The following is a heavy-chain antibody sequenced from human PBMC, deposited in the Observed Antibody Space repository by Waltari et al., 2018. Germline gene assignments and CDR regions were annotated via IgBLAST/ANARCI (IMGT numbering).Heavy chain of an antibody. D-gene: IGHD6-6*01. V-gene: IGHV4-38-2*01. Sequence: QVQLQESGPGLVKPSETLSLPCAVPGYSISRGSDWGWIRQPPGKGLEWIGSIYHSGSTYYNPSLKSRVTISVDTSKNQFSLKLSSVTAADTAVYYCARPLAARPGDAFDIWGQGTMVTVSS. J-gene: IGHJ3*02. CDR2: IYHSGST. CDR1: GYSISRGSD. CDR3: ARPLAARPGDAFDI.